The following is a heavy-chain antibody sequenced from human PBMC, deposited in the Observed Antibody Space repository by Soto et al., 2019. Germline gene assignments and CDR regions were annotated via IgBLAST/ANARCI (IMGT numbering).Heavy chain of an antibody. CDR1: GGSVSSGSYY. Sequence: PSETLSLTCTVSGGSVSSGSYYWSWIRQPPGKGLEWIGYIYYSGSTNYNPSLKSRVTISVDTSKNQFSLKLSSVTAADTAVYYCARVDRNSGSYYLGYYFDYWGQGTLVTVSS. V-gene: IGHV4-61*01. J-gene: IGHJ4*02. CDR2: IYYSGST. CDR3: ARVDRNSGSYYLGYYFDY. D-gene: IGHD1-26*01.